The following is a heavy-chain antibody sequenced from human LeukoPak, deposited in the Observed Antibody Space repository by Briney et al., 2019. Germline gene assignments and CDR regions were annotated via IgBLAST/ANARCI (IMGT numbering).Heavy chain of an antibody. Sequence: SETLSLTCAVYGGSFSGYYWSWIRQPPGKGLEWIGYIYYSGSTNYNPSLKSRVTISVDTSKNQFSLKLSSVTAADTAVYYCARDGRDGYKGYIDYWGQGTLVTVSS. CDR1: GGSFSGYY. CDR2: IYYSGST. CDR3: ARDGRDGYKGYIDY. J-gene: IGHJ4*02. D-gene: IGHD5-24*01. V-gene: IGHV4-59*01.